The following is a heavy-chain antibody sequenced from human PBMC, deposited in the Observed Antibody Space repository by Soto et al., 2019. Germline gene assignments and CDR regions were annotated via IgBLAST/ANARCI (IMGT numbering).Heavy chain of an antibody. CDR1: GFTFSSYS. J-gene: IGHJ3*02. V-gene: IGHV3-21*01. CDR2: ISSSSSYI. CDR3: AKRVYCSSTSCYSEVDAFDI. D-gene: IGHD2-2*01. Sequence: EVQLVESGGGLVKPGGSLRLSCAASGFTFSSYSMNWVRQAPGKGLEWVSSISSSSSYIYYADSVKGRFTISRDNAKNSLYLQMNSLRAEDTAVYYCAKRVYCSSTSCYSEVDAFDIWGQGTMVTVSS.